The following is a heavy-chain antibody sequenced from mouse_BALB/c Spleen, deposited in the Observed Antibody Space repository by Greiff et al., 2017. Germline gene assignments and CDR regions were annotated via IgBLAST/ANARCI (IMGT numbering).Heavy chain of an antibody. D-gene: IGHD2-4*01. J-gene: IGHJ4*01. CDR3: ARDDYGAMDY. CDR2: ISSGGSYT. CDR1: GFTFSSYA. V-gene: IGHV5-9-4*01. Sequence: EVQLQESGGGLVKPGGSLKLSCAASGFTFSSYAMSWVRQSPEKRLEWVAEISSGGSYTYYPDTVTGRFTISRDNAKNTLYLEMSSLRSEDTAMYYCARDDYGAMDYWGQGTSVTVSS.